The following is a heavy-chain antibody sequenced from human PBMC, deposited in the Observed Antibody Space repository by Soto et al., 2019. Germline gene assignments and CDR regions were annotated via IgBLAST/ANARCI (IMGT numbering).Heavy chain of an antibody. J-gene: IGHJ4*02. D-gene: IGHD3-9*01. Sequence: QVQLVESGGGVVQPGRSLRLSCAASGFTFSSYGMHWVRQAPGKGLEWVAVISYDGSNKYYADSVKGRFTISRDNSKNTLYLQMNSLRAEDTAVYYCAKGYDSLTEVDYWGQGTLVTVSS. V-gene: IGHV3-30*18. CDR1: GFTFSSYG. CDR3: AKGYDSLTEVDY. CDR2: ISYDGSNK.